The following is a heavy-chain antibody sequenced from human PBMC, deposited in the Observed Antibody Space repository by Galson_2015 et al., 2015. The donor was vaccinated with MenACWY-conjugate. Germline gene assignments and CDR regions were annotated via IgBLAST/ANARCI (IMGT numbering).Heavy chain of an antibody. Sequence: SVKVSCKASGGTFSSYAISWVRQAPGQGLEWMGRIIPILGIANYAQKFQGRVTITADKSTSTAYMELSSLRSEDTAVYHCAGLLWASLGGMDVWGQGTTVTVSS. CDR1: GGTFSSYA. V-gene: IGHV1-69*04. CDR2: IIPILGIA. D-gene: IGHD3-3*01. CDR3: AGLLWASLGGMDV. J-gene: IGHJ6*02.